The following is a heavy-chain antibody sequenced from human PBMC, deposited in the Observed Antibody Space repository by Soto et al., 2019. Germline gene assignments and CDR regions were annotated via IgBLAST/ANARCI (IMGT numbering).Heavy chain of an antibody. CDR2: ISSGSSTI. V-gene: IGHV3-48*01. CDR3: TRSAYMDV. CDR1: GFTFSSYS. J-gene: IGHJ6*03. D-gene: IGHD2-2*01. Sequence: GGSLRLSCAASGFTFSSYSMNWVRQAPGKGLEWVSYISSGSSTIYYADSVKGRFTISRDNAKNSLYLQMDSLRAEDTAVYYATRSAYMDVWGTGTTVTGS.